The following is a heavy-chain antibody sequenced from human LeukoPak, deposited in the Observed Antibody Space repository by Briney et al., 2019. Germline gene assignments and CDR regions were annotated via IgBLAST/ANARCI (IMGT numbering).Heavy chain of an antibody. Sequence: GGSLRLSCAASGFAFSSNWMHWVRHAPGQGLVWVSRIKGDGISTNYADSVKGRFTISRDIAKNTLYLQMNSLRAEVTGVYYCAKDHYWSIDYWGRGTLVTVSS. J-gene: IGHJ4*02. V-gene: IGHV3-74*01. CDR2: IKGDGIST. D-gene: IGHD3-3*01. CDR3: AKDHYWSIDY. CDR1: GFAFSSNW.